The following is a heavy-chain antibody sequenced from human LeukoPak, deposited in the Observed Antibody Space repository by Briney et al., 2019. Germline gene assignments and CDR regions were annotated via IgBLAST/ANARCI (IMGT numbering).Heavy chain of an antibody. CDR3: ARVVEGVANPLDI. V-gene: IGHV4-59*01. CDR2: IYYSGIT. CDR1: GRSISIFY. Sequence: SETLSLTCTLSGRSISIFYWSWTRHPPGEGREWLGYIYYSGITTYHPSRKSRVPRPVKTSKKHFFPNLSSVDATDTAVFLCARVVEGVANPLDIWGEGTMVTVSS. D-gene: IGHD4-23*01. J-gene: IGHJ3*02.